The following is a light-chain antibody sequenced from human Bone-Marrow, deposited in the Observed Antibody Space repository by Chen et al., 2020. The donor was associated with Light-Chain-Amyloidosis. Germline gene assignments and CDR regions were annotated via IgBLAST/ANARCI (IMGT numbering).Light chain of an antibody. CDR3: SAYTITNTLV. J-gene: IGLJ1*01. CDR2: EVT. Sequence: HSALTQPASVSGSPGQSSTISCNGTNSDVGGDNHVSWYQQHPDKAPKLMIYEVTNRPSWVPDRFSGSKSDNSASLTISGLQAEDEDYYFCSAYTITNTLVFGSGTRVTVL. V-gene: IGLV2-14*01. CDR1: NSDVGGDNH.